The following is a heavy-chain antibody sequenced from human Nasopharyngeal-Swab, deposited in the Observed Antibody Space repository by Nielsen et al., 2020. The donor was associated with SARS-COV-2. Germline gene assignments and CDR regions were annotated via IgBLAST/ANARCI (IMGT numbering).Heavy chain of an antibody. J-gene: IGHJ4*02. Sequence: LKISCAASGFTFDDYAMHWVRQAPGKGLEWVSGISWNSGSIGYADSVKGRFTISRDNAKNSLYLQMNSRSAEDTALYYCAKDIGAGIDYWGQGTLVTVSS. CDR2: ISWNSGSI. CDR1: GFTFDDYA. D-gene: IGHD3-3*01. CDR3: AKDIGAGIDY. V-gene: IGHV3-9*01.